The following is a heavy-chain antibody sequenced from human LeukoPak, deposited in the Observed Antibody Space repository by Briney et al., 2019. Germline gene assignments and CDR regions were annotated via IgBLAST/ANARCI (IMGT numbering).Heavy chain of an antibody. CDR1: GYTFTGYY. CDR3: ARGVPIAVAGGWGHPGNY. Sequence: ASVKVSCKASGYTFTGYYMHWVRQAPGQGLEWMGRINPNSGGTNYAQKFQGRVTMTRDTSISTDYMELSRLRSDATAVYYCARGVPIAVAGGWGHPGNYWGQGTLVTVSS. J-gene: IGHJ4*02. CDR2: INPNSGGT. D-gene: IGHD6-19*01. V-gene: IGHV1-2*06.